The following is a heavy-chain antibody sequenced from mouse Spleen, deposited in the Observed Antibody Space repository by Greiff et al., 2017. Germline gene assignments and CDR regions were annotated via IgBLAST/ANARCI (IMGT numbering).Heavy chain of an antibody. CDR2: IRSGGSDT. J-gene: IGHJ2*01. CDR3: ARNSLYFAS. Sequence: EVKLMESGGGLVKPGGSLKLYCAASGLTFSSYAMSWVRQTPEKRLEWVATIRSGGSDTYYPDSVKRGFTISRDNAKNSLYLQRSCLRSEDTAMYYCARNSLYFASWGQGTTLTVSS. V-gene: IGHV5-9-1*01. CDR1: GLTFSSYA.